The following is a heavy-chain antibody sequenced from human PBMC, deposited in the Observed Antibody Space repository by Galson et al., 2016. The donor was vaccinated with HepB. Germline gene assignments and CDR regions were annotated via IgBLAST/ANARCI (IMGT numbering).Heavy chain of an antibody. D-gene: IGHD3-3*01. CDR1: GFNFSLYV. CDR2: ISHDGSKK. Sequence: SLRLSCAASGFNFSLYVIHWVRQAPGKGLEWAAVISHDGSKKYYADSVKGRFTISRDNSNNTLYLQMDSLRVADTAVYYCAREGVTMGRKIFDYHYAMDVWGQGTTVTVSS. J-gene: IGHJ6*02. CDR3: AREGVTMGRKIFDYHYAMDV. V-gene: IGHV3-30-3*01.